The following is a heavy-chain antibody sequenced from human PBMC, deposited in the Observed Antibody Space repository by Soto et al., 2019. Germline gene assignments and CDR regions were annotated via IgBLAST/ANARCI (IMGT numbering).Heavy chain of an antibody. J-gene: IGHJ5*02. CDR1: GDTFTSYS. CDR3: AREPPRYNWSHTGFDA. Sequence: ASVKISCKASGDTFTSYSMHWVRHDIGQRRVWMGWINSGDDNDKYSHKFFRRDTITRDTYAITTYKEQSSSRTADTAVYYCAREPPRYNWSHTGFDAWGQGTLVTVSS. CDR2: INSGDDND. D-gene: IGHD1-20*01. V-gene: IGHV1-3*01.